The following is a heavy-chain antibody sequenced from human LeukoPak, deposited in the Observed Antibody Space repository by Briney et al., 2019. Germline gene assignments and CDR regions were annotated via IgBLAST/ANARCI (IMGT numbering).Heavy chain of an antibody. J-gene: IGHJ5*02. V-gene: IGHV4-59*12. Sequence: PSETLSLTCIVSGGSIKRYFWSWIRQPPGKGLEWIGYTSYSGSTNYNPSLKSRVAMSLDTSKNQFSLKLSSVTAADTAVYYCARVYVPLRFSNWFDPWGQGTLVTVSS. CDR2: TSYSGST. CDR3: ARVYVPLRFSNWFDP. D-gene: IGHD3-3*01. CDR1: GGSIKRYF.